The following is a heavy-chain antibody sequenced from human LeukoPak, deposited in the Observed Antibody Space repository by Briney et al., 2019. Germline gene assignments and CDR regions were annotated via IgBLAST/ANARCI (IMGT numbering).Heavy chain of an antibody. V-gene: IGHV4-4*07. J-gene: IGHJ4*02. CDR1: SGSINSYY. D-gene: IGHD1-26*01. CDR3: ARGTSSGSPIDY. CDR2: VYTSGSP. Sequence: PSETLSLTCTVSSGSINSYYWTWIRQPAGKGLEWLGRVYTSGSPNYNPSLKGRVTMSLDTSKNQFSLKLRSVTAADTAVYYCARGTSSGSPIDYWGQGTLVTVSS.